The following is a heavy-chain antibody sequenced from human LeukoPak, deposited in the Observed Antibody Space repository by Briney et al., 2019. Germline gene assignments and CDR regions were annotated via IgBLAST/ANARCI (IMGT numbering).Heavy chain of an antibody. Sequence: SVKVSCKASGFTFTTSAMQWVRQARGQRLEWIGWIVVGSGNTDYAQKFQERVTITRDMSTSTAYMELSSLRSEDTAVYYCAAAYRYFYDRGGYFDYWGQGTLVTVSS. CDR1: GFTFTTSA. CDR3: AAAYRYFYDRGGYFDY. CDR2: IVVGSGNT. D-gene: IGHD3-22*01. V-gene: IGHV1-58*02. J-gene: IGHJ4*02.